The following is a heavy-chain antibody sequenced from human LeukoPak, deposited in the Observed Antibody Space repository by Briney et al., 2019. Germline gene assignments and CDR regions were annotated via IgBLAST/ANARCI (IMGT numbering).Heavy chain of an antibody. CDR2: IYYSGST. Sequence: PSETLSLTCTVSGGSISSYYWSWIRQPPGKGLEWIGYIYYSGSTNYNPSLKSRVTISVDTSKNQFSLKLSSVTAADTAVYYCARGWYSGSYLFDYWGQGTLVTVSS. CDR1: GGSISSYY. D-gene: IGHD1-26*01. J-gene: IGHJ4*02. V-gene: IGHV4-59*12. CDR3: ARGWYSGSYLFDY.